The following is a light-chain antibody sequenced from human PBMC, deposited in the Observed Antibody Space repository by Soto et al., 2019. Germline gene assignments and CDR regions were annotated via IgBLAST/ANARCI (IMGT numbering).Light chain of an antibody. J-gene: IGLJ1*01. V-gene: IGLV2-14*03. CDR2: AVG. CDR3: ISYTSISTYV. CDR1: SSDIGSYDH. Sequence: QSVLTQPASVSGSPGQSITISCSGTSSDIGSYDHVAWYQQFPGKSPKLMIYAVGDRPSGVSDRFSGSKSGITASLTISGLQTEDEADYYCISYTSISTYVFGTGTKVTVL.